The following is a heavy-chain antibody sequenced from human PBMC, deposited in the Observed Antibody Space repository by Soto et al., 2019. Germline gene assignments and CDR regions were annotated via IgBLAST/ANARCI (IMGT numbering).Heavy chain of an antibody. Sequence: QVHLVESGGGVVQPGRSLRLSCAASGFTFSNYAMHWVRQAPGKGLEWVAVISYDGSNKYYADSVKGRFTISRDNSKNTLYLQMNSLRAEDTAVYYCAKETYYYDSSGYYYYYGMDVWGQGTTVTVSS. CDR1: GFTFSNYA. D-gene: IGHD3-22*01. V-gene: IGHV3-30*18. CDR2: ISYDGSNK. CDR3: AKETYYYDSSGYYYYYGMDV. J-gene: IGHJ6*02.